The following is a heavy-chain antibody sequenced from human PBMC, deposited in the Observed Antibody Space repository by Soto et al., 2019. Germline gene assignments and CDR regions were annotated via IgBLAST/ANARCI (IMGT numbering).Heavy chain of an antibody. D-gene: IGHD2-21*01. CDR1: GYTFTSYY. Sequence: ASVKVSCKASGYTFTSYYMHWVLQAPGQGLEWMGIINPSGGSTSYAQKFQGRVTMTRDTSTSTVYMELSSLRSEDTAVYYCARESILLRYGMDVWGQGTTVIVSS. V-gene: IGHV1-46*01. CDR2: INPSGGST. J-gene: IGHJ6*02. CDR3: ARESILLRYGMDV.